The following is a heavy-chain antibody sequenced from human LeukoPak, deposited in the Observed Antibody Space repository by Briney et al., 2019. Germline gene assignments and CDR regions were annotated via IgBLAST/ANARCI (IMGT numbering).Heavy chain of an antibody. J-gene: IGHJ6*02. D-gene: IGHD3-3*01. V-gene: IGHV3-30-3*01. Sequence: GGSLRLSCAASGFTFSSYAMHWVRQAPGKGLEWVAVISYDGSNKYYADSVKGRFTISRDNSKNTLYLQMNSLRAEDTAVYYCAREGLNTYYDFWSGINYGMDVWGQGTTVTVSS. CDR3: AREGLNTYYDFWSGINYGMDV. CDR1: GFTFSSYA. CDR2: ISYDGSNK.